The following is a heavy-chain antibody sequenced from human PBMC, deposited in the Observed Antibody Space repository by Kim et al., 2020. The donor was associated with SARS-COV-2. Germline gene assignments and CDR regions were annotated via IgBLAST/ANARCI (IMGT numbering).Heavy chain of an antibody. CDR1: GGSISSSGYY. J-gene: IGHJ4*02. V-gene: IGHV4-39*01. Sequence: SETLSLTCTVSGGSISSSGYYWGWIRQPPGKGLEWIGSIYYSGRTYYNPSLKSRVTISVDTSKNQFSLKLSPVSAADTAVFYCVRFPGVGIAAAGTVDYWGQGTLVTVSS. CDR2: IYYSGRT. D-gene: IGHD6-13*01. CDR3: VRFPGVGIAAAGTVDY.